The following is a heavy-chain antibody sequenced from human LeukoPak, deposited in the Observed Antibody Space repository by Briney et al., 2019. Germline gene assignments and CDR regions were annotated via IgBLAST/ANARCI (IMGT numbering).Heavy chain of an antibody. CDR1: GYTFTGYY. Sequence: ASVKVSCKASGYTFTGYYMHWVRQAPGQGLEWMGWINPNSGGTNYAQKFQGRVTMTRDTSISTAYMELSSLRSDGTAVYYCARADGYNVYFDYWGQGTLVTVSS. J-gene: IGHJ4*02. V-gene: IGHV1-2*02. D-gene: IGHD5-12*01. CDR2: INPNSGGT. CDR3: ARADGYNVYFDY.